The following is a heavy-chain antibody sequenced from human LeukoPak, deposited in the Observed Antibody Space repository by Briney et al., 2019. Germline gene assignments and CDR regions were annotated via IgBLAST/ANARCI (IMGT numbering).Heavy chain of an antibody. J-gene: IGHJ3*02. D-gene: IGHD3-22*01. Sequence: ASVKVSCKASGYTFTSYGISWVRQAPGQGLEWMGWISAYNGNTNYAQKLQGRVTMTTDTSTSTAYMELRSLRSDDTAVYYCARCGDSSGYNSLADAFDIWGQGTMVTVSS. CDR1: GYTFTSYG. CDR3: ARCGDSSGYNSLADAFDI. CDR2: ISAYNGNT. V-gene: IGHV1-18*01.